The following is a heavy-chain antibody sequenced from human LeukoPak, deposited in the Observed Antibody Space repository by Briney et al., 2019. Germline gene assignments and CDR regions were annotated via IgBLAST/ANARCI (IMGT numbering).Heavy chain of an antibody. CDR1: GFTFSSYG. V-gene: IGHV3-30*02. CDR3: AKDPSSNYYMDV. J-gene: IGHJ6*03. D-gene: IGHD4-11*01. CDR2: IRYDGSNK. Sequence: GGSLRLSCAASGFTFSSYGMHWVRQAPGKGLEWVAFIRYDGSNKYYADSVKGRFTISRDNSKNTLYLQMNSLRAEDTAVYYCAKDPSSNYYMDVWGKGTTVTISS.